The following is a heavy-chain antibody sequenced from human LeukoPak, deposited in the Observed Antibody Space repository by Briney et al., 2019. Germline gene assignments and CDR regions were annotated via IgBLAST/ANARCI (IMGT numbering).Heavy chain of an antibody. CDR1: GFTFSSYA. J-gene: IGHJ4*02. CDR3: ARPTDSIAVAGTFDY. Sequence: GGSLRLSCAASGFTFSSYAMNWVRQAPGKGLEWVSAISGSGSTTYYADSVKGRFTIPRDNSKNTLFLQMNSLRAEDTAVYYCARPTDSIAVAGTFDYWGQGTLVTVSS. V-gene: IGHV3-23*01. CDR2: ISGSGSTT. D-gene: IGHD6-19*01.